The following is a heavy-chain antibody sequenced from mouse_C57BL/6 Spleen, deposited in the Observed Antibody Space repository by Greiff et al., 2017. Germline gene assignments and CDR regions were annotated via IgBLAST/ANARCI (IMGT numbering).Heavy chain of an antibody. Sequence: QVQLKESGPGLVAPSQSLSITCTVSGFSLTSYAISWVRQPPGKGLEWLGVIWTGGGTNYNSALKSRLSISKDNSKSQVFLKMNSLQTDDTARYYCAKSTTVVARGYFDVWGTGTTVTVSS. D-gene: IGHD1-1*01. CDR1: GFSLTSYA. CDR2: IWTGGGT. V-gene: IGHV2-9-1*01. CDR3: AKSTTVVARGYFDV. J-gene: IGHJ1*03.